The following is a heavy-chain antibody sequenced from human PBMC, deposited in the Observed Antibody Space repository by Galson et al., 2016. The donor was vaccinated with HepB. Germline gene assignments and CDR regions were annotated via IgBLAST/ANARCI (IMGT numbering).Heavy chain of an antibody. CDR3: AKDRQVTY. Sequence: SLRLSCAAAGFTFSSYTLTWVRQAPGQGLEWVSSITGSSLSVFYADSVRGRFTISRDDSKNRLSLQMDSLRAEDTAVYYCAKDRQVTYWGQGTLVTVSS. CDR2: ITGSSLSV. CDR1: GFTFSSYT. V-gene: IGHV3-23*01. D-gene: IGHD3-10*01. J-gene: IGHJ4*02.